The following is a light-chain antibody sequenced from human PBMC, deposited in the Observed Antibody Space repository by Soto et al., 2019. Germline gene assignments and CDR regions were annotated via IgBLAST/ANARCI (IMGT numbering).Light chain of an antibody. V-gene: IGKV3-20*01. CDR1: QRVSSSY. J-gene: IGKJ1*01. CDR3: QQYGRSPRT. Sequence: EIVLTQSPGTLSLSPGERATLSCRASQRVSSSYLAWYQQKPGQAPRPLIYGASSRATGIPDRFSGSGSGTDFTLTFSRLEPEDFSVYYCQQYGRSPRTFGQGTKVDIK. CDR2: GAS.